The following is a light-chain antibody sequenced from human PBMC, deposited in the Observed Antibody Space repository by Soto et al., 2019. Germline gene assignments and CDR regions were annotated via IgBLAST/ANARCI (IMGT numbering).Light chain of an antibody. CDR2: EVS. V-gene: IGLV2-14*01. Sequence: QSVLTQPASVSGSPGQSITISCTGTSSDVGVYNYVSWYQQHPGKAPKLMIYEVSNRPSGVSNRFSGSKSGNTASLTISGLQAEDEADYYCSSYTSSGTLEVFGTGTKV. J-gene: IGLJ1*01. CDR3: SSYTSSGTLEV. CDR1: SSDVGVYNY.